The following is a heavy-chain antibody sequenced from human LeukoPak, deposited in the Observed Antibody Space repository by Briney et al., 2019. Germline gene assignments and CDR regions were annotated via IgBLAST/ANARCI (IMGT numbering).Heavy chain of an antibody. J-gene: IGHJ6*03. Sequence: ETLSLTCAVYGGSFSGYYWSWIRQPPGKGLEWIGEINHSGSTNYNPSLKSRVTISVDTSKNQFSLKLSSVTAADTAVYYCARVRSSSWLYYYYYMDVWGKGTTVTVSS. CDR2: INHSGST. D-gene: IGHD6-13*01. V-gene: IGHV4-34*01. CDR1: GGSFSGYY. CDR3: ARVRSSSWLYYYYYMDV.